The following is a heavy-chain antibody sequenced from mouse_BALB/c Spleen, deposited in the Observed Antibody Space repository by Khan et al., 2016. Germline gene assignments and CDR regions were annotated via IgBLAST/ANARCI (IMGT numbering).Heavy chain of an antibody. Sequence: QIQLVQSGPELKKPGETVKISCKASGYTFTNYGMNWVKQAPGKGLKWMGWINTNTGEPTYADEFKGRFAISLETSASTAYLQINNLKNEDTATYFCARGHYGSSYGFAYWGPGTLVTVSA. CDR1: GYTFTNYG. V-gene: IGHV9-3*02. CDR3: ARGHYGSSYGFAY. J-gene: IGHJ3*01. D-gene: IGHD1-1*01. CDR2: INTNTGEP.